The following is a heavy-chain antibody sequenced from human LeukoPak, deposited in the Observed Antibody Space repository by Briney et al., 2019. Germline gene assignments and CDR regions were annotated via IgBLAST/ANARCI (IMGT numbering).Heavy chain of an antibody. Sequence: GASLRLSCAASGFTFSSYAMSWVRQAPGKGLEWVSAISGSGGSTYYADSVKGRFTISRDNSKNTLYLQMNSLRAEDTAVYYCARDTVSPELDYWGQGTLVTVSS. V-gene: IGHV3-23*01. CDR1: GFTFSSYA. CDR3: ARDTVSPELDY. J-gene: IGHJ4*02. CDR2: ISGSGGST.